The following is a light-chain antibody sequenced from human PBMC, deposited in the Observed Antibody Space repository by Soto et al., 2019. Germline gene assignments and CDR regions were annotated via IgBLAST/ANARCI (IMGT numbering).Light chain of an antibody. CDR1: QGINIF. V-gene: IGKV1-9*01. CDR2: AAS. Sequence: DIPLTQSPSFLSASVGDRVTITCRASQGINIFLAWFQQKPGKAPNLLISAASTLQSGVPSRFSGSGSETEFTLTITSLQPEDSATYYCQQRNSYPRTFGGGSKADI. J-gene: IGKJ4*01. CDR3: QQRNSYPRT.